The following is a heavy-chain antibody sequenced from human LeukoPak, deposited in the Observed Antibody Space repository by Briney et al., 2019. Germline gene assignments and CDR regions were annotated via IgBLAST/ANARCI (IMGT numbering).Heavy chain of an antibody. CDR3: VSPRGFSYGYFDY. CDR1: GVSISSSSAY. D-gene: IGHD5-18*01. J-gene: IGHJ4*02. Sequence: SSETLSLTCTVSGVSISSSSAYWGWIRQPPGKGLEWIGSIYYSKNTYYNPSLKSRVTISADTSKNQFSLTLGSVGATDTAVYYCVSPRGFSYGYFDYWGQGTLVTVSS. CDR2: IYYSKNT. V-gene: IGHV4-39*01.